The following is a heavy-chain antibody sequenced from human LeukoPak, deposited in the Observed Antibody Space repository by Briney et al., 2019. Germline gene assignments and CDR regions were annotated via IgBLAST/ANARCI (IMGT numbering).Heavy chain of an antibody. Sequence: SETLSLTCTVSGGSISSYYWSWIRQPAGKGLEWIGRIYTSGSTNYNPSLKSRVTMSVDTSKNQFSLKLSSVTAADTAVYYCARDAEYSSSWYKGNYYCMDVWGKGTTVTVSS. D-gene: IGHD6-13*01. V-gene: IGHV4-4*07. CDR1: GGSISSYY. CDR2: IYTSGST. CDR3: ARDAEYSSSWYKGNYYCMDV. J-gene: IGHJ6*03.